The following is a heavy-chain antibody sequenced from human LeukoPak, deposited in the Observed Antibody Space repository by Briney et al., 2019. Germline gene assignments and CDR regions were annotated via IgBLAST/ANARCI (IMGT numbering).Heavy chain of an antibody. CDR2: IRVYNGDT. D-gene: IGHD6-6*01. V-gene: IGHV1-18*01. CDR3: ARDRPARHGMDV. Sequence: GASVKVSCKPSGYTFTSYGISWVRQAPGQGLEWMGWIRVYNGDTNYAQKFKGRVTMTTDTSINTAYMELRSLGSDDTAVYYCARDRPARHGMDVWGQGTTVTVSS. J-gene: IGHJ6*02. CDR1: GYTFTSYG.